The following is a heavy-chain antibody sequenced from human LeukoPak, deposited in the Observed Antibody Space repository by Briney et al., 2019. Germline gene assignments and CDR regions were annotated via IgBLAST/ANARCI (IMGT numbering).Heavy chain of an antibody. D-gene: IGHD2-15*01. Sequence: PGGSLRLSCAASGFTFSSYSMNWVRQAPGKGLEWVSSISSSSSYIYYADSVKGRFTISRDNAKNSLYLQMNSLRAEDTAVYYCARALGYCSGGSCQEEALDIWGQGTMVTVSS. CDR1: GFTFSSYS. CDR2: ISSSSSYI. CDR3: ARALGYCSGGSCQEEALDI. V-gene: IGHV3-21*01. J-gene: IGHJ3*02.